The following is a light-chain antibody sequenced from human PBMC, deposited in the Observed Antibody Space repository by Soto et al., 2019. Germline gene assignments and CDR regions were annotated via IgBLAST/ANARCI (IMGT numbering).Light chain of an antibody. J-gene: IGLJ3*02. CDR2: RNN. CDR1: SSNIGSNY. CDR3: AAWDDSLSVVWV. V-gene: IGLV1-47*01. Sequence: QSVLTQPPSASGTPGQRVTISCSGSSSNIGSNYVYWYQQLPGTAPKLLIYRNNQRPSGVPDRFSGSKSGTSASLAISGLRSEDEADYYCAAWDDSLSVVWVFGGGTTLTVL.